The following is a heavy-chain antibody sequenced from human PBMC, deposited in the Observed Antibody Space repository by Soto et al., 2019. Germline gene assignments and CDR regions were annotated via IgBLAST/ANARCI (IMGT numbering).Heavy chain of an antibody. CDR2: ISGSGGST. D-gene: IGHD2-15*01. Sequence: PGESLKISCAASGFTFSSYAMSWVRQAPGKGLEWVSAISGSGGSTYYADSVKGRFTISRDNSKNTLYLQMNSLRAEDTAVYYCAKDQGVVVVAATFFDYWGQGTLVTVSS. CDR1: GFTFSSYA. V-gene: IGHV3-23*01. J-gene: IGHJ4*02. CDR3: AKDQGVVVVAATFFDY.